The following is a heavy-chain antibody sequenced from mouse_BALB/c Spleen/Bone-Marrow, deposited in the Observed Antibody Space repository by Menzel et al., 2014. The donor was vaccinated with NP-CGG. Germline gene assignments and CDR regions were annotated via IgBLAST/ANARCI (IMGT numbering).Heavy chain of an antibody. Sequence: EVKLVESGGGLVQPGGSRNLSCAASGFTFSSFAMHWVRQAPEKGLEWVAYISSGSSTIYYADTVMGRFTISRDNPKNTLFLQMTSLRSEDTAKYYCARSGSSSGYFDYWGQGTTLTVSS. D-gene: IGHD1-1*01. CDR1: GFTFSSFA. CDR2: ISSGSSTI. CDR3: ARSGSSSGYFDY. V-gene: IGHV5-17*02. J-gene: IGHJ2*01.